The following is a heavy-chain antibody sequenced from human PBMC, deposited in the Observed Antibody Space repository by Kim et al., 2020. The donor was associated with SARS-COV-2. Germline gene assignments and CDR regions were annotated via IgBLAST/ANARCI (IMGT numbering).Heavy chain of an antibody. CDR2: ISYDGSNK. J-gene: IGHJ4*02. CDR1: GFTFSSYA. CDR3: ARGRRIAAADY. Sequence: GGSLRLSCAASGFTFSSYAMHWVRQAPGKGLEWVAVISYDGSNKYYADSVKGRFTISRDNSKNTLYLQMNSLRAEDTAVYYCARGRRIAAADYWGQGTLVTVSS. D-gene: IGHD6-13*01. V-gene: IGHV3-30*04.